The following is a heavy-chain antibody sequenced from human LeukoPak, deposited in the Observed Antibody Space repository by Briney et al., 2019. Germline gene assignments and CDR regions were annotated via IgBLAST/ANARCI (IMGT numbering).Heavy chain of an antibody. V-gene: IGHV1-18*01. CDR3: ARGVIFGVVLDAFDI. CDR2: ISAYNGNT. D-gene: IGHD3-3*01. J-gene: IGHJ3*02. CDR1: GYTFTSYG. Sequence: ASVKVSCKASGYTFTSYGISWVRQAPGQGLEWMGWISAYNGNTNDEQKHQGRVTMTTDTSTSTAYMELRSLRSDDTAVYYCARGVIFGVVLDAFDIWGQGTMVTVSS.